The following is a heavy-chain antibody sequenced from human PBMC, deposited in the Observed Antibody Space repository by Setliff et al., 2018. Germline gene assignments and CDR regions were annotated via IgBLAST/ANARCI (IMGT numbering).Heavy chain of an antibody. V-gene: IGHV1-2*02. CDR1: GYTFTSYG. D-gene: IGHD6-13*01. CDR3: ARDLYNSGWYLFDY. J-gene: IGHJ4*02. Sequence: ASVKVSCKASGYTFTSYGISWVRQATGQGLEWMGWMNPNSGATNFAQKFQGRVTMTRDTSISTAYMDLSRLRSDDTAVYYCARDLYNSGWYLFDYWGQGTLVTVSS. CDR2: MNPNSGAT.